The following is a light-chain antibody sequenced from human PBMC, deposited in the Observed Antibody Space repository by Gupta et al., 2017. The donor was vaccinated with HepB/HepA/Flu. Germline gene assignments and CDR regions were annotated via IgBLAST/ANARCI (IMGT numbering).Light chain of an antibody. CDR2: DVS. J-gene: IGLJ2*01. Sequence: QSALTQPASVSGSPGQSLTISCTGTSSDVGRHNYVSWYQQHPGKAPKLIIYDVSYRPSGVSDRFSGSKSGNTASLSISGLQAEDEADYYCSSYTTSRDVLFGGGTKLTVL. V-gene: IGLV2-14*03. CDR3: SSYTTSRDVL. CDR1: SSDVGRHNY.